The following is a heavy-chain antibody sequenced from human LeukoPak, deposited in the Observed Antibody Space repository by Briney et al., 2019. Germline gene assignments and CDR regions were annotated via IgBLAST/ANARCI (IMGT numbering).Heavy chain of an antibody. D-gene: IGHD3-10*01. CDR3: ASTTMVRGVIIHKNFDY. CDR1: GGTFSSYA. CDR2: IIPILGIA. J-gene: IGHJ4*02. Sequence: VASVKVSCKASGGTFSSYAISWVRQAPGQGLEWMGRIIPILGIANYAQKFQGRVTITADKSTSTAYMELSSLRSEDTAVYYCASTTMVRGVIIHKNFDYWGQGTLVTVSS. V-gene: IGHV1-69*04.